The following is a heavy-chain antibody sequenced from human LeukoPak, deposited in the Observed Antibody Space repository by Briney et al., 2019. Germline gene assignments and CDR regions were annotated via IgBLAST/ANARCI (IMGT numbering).Heavy chain of an antibody. V-gene: IGHV1-2*02. CDR3: ARGGLLRYFDWLPLY. Sequence: GASVKVSCKASGYTFTGYYMHWVRQAPGQGLEWMGWINLNSGGTNYAQKFQGRVTMTRDTSISTAYMELSRLRSDDTAVYYCARGGLLRYFDWLPLYWGQGTLVTVSS. CDR1: GYTFTGYY. CDR2: INLNSGGT. D-gene: IGHD3-9*01. J-gene: IGHJ4*02.